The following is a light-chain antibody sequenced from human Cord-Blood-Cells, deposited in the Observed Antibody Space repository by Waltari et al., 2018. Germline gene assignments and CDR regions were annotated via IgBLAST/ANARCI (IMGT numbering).Light chain of an antibody. CDR2: DVS. Sequence: QSALTHPASVSGSPGQSITISCTGTTRDVGGYNYVSWYPQPPGQAPKLMIYDVSNRPSGGSNRFSGSKSGNTASLTISWLQTEDEADYYCSSYTSSSTWVFGGGTKLTVL. CDR3: SSYTSSSTWV. CDR1: TRDVGGYNY. J-gene: IGLJ3*02. V-gene: IGLV2-14*01.